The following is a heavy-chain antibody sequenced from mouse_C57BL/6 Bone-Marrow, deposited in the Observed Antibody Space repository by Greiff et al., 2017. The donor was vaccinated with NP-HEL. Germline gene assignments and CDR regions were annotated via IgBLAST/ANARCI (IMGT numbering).Heavy chain of an antibody. J-gene: IGHJ4*01. CDR3: ARSDYGSSLYAMDY. Sequence: VQLVESGPELVKPGASVKISCKASGYAFSSSWMNWVKQRPGKGLEWIGRIYPGDGDTNYNGKFKGKATLTADKSSSTAYMQLSSLTSEDSAVYFCARSDYGSSLYAMDYWGQGTSVTVSS. V-gene: IGHV1-82*01. CDR2: IYPGDGDT. D-gene: IGHD1-1*01. CDR1: GYAFSSSW.